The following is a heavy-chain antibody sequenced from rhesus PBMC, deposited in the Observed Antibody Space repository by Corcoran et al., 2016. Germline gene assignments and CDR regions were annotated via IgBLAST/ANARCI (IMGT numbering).Heavy chain of an antibody. J-gene: IGHJ4*01. V-gene: IGHV4-169*01. CDR3: ARGGYSSGWYFRFDY. CDR2: IYGRGSST. Sequence: QLQLQESGPGLVKPSETLSVTCAVSGGSISSSYWSWLRHAPGMGLEWIGYIYGRGSSTNYNPPLKSLVTLSVDTSQNQLSLKLSSVTAADTAVYYCARGGYSSGWYFRFDYWGQGVLVTVSS. CDR1: GGSISSSY. D-gene: IGHD6-31*01.